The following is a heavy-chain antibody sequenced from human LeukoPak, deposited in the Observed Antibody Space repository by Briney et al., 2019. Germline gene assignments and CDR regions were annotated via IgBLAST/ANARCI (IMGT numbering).Heavy chain of an antibody. V-gene: IGHV3-30*18. CDR2: ISYDGSNK. CDR1: GFTFSSYG. J-gene: IGHJ4*02. D-gene: IGHD3-10*02. CDR3: SKNVRGVISYFDY. Sequence: GGSLRLSCAASGFTFSSYGMHWVRQAPGKGLEWVAVISYDGSNKYYADSVKGRFTISRDNSKNTLYLQMNSLRAEDTDVYYCSKNVRGVISYFDYWGQGTLVTVSS.